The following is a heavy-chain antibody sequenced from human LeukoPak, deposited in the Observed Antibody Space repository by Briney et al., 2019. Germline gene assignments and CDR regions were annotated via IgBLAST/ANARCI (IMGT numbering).Heavy chain of an antibody. CDR3: ARALVLRFLEWPGY. D-gene: IGHD3-3*01. J-gene: IGHJ4*02. V-gene: IGHV1-46*01. CDR1: GYTFTSYY. Sequence: GASVKASCKASGYTFTSYYMHWVRQAPVQGLEWLGIINPSGGSTSYAQKLQGRVTMTRDTSTSTVYMELSSLRSEDTAVYYCARALVLRFLEWPGYWGQGTLVTVSS. CDR2: INPSGGST.